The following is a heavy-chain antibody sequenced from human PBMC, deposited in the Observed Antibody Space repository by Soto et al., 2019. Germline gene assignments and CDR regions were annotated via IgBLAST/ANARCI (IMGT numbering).Heavy chain of an antibody. J-gene: IGHJ4*02. V-gene: IGHV3-64*01. CDR1: GFTFGNYA. CDR3: AARYCGRSSCFHFDY. D-gene: IGHD2-2*01. CDR2: IGSDGLRT. Sequence: GGSLRLSCAASGFTFGNYAMHWVRQAPGKGLEFVSGIGSDGLRTFYANSVKGRFTISRDNSKNTLYLQMGSLRAEDMAVYYCAARYCGRSSCFHFDYWGQGALVTVSS.